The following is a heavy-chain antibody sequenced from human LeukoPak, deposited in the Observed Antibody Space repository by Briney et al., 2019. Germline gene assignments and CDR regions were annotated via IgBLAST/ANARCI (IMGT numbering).Heavy chain of an antibody. V-gene: IGHV4-39*07. J-gene: IGHJ4*02. D-gene: IGHD1-26*01. CDR1: GGSISGSGYY. CDR2: IYYTGST. Sequence: SETLSLTCTVSGGSISGSGYYWVWIRQPPGKGLDWIATIYYTGSTYDNPSLKSRVTISVDTSKNQFSLRLNSVTAADTALYYCARLRSPGDFDYWGQGTLVTVSS. CDR3: ARLRSPGDFDY.